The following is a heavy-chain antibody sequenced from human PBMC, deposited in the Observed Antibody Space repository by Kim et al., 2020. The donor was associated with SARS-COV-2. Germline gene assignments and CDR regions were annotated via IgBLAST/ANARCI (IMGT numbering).Heavy chain of an antibody. D-gene: IGHD2-15*01. CDR2: IKQDGSEK. J-gene: IGHJ5*02. CDR1: GFTFSDYW. CDR3: ARDGYCSGGRCYSGHYSFDP. Sequence: GGSLRLSXAXSGFTFSDYWMSWVRQAPGRGLEWVANIKQDGSEKYYVDSVKGRFTISRDNAKTSLYLQMNSLRAEDTAVYFCARDGYCSGGRCYSGHYSFDPWGQGTLVTVSS. V-gene: IGHV3-7*01.